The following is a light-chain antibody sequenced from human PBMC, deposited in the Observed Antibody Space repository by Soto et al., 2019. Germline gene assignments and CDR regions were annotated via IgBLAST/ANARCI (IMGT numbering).Light chain of an antibody. CDR1: RDINRW. CDR2: TAS. Sequence: DIQMTQSPSSVSASVGDRVTITCRASRDINRWLAWYQQKPGQAPKLLIYTASSLQSGVPSRFSGSGSGTDFTLTITSLQPEDFATYYCQQATSFPYTLGQGTKLEIK. V-gene: IGKV1-12*01. CDR3: QQATSFPYT. J-gene: IGKJ2*01.